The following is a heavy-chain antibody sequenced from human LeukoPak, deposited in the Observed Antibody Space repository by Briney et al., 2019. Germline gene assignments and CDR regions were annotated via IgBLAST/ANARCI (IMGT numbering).Heavy chain of an antibody. CDR3: ARGFGDIVATTEHGNWFEP. V-gene: IGHV3-30-3*01. CDR2: ISYDGSNK. CDR1: GFTFSSYA. D-gene: IGHD5-12*01. J-gene: IGHJ5*02. Sequence: GGSLRLSCAASGFTFSSYAMHWVRQAPGKGLEWVAVISYDGSNKYYAYSVNGGFIISKDKSKNQLYMQMNSLRAEDTAVYYCARGFGDIVATTEHGNWFEPWGQGTLGT.